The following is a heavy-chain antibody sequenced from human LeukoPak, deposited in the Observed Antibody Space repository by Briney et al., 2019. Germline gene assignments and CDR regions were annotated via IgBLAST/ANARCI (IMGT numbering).Heavy chain of an antibody. D-gene: IGHD3-22*01. CDR2: IYPGDSET. CDR3: ARLDEDFYYDGSGYNF. CDR1: GYRFTNYR. Sequence: GESLKISCRASGYRFTNYRIAWVRQTPGRGLEWMGIIYPGDSETTYSPSFQGQVTISVDKAINTAYLQWRTLKTSDTAMYYCARLDEDFYYDGSGYNFWGQGTLVTVSS. J-gene: IGHJ4*02. V-gene: IGHV5-51*01.